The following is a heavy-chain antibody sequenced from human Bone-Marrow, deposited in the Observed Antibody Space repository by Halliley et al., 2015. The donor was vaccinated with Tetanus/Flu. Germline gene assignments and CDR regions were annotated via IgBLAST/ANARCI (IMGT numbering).Heavy chain of an antibody. D-gene: IGHD3-3*01. Sequence: RGLEWVAYIYYRGATNSNPSLRGRFTISVDTSKKQFSLKLTSVTAADTAVYYCARFWSGFDYWGQGTLVTVSS. CDR2: IYYRGAT. CDR3: ARFWSGFDY. J-gene: IGHJ4*02. V-gene: IGHV4-59*01.